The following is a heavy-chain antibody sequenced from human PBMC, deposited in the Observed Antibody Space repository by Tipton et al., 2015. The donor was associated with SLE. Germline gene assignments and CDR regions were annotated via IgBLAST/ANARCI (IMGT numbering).Heavy chain of an antibody. J-gene: IGHJ6*03. Sequence: TLSLTCTVSGGSISGYFWSWIRQPPGKGLEWIGYVHYSGSTNSNPSLKSRVTMSVDTSKNQFSLKLGSVTAADTAVYYCARVTHIYYSYYMDVRGEGTTVTVSS. CDR2: VHYSGST. CDR3: ARVTHIYYSYYMDV. V-gene: IGHV4-59*01. CDR1: GGSISGYF.